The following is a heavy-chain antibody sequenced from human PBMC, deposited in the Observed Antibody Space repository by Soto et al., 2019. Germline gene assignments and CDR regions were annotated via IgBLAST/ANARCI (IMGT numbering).Heavy chain of an antibody. J-gene: IGHJ5*02. Sequence: GASVKVSCKASGYTFTSYGISWVRQAPGQGLEWMGWISAYNGNTNYAQKLQGRVTMTTDTSTSTAYMELRSLRSDDTAVYYCARDSGYSSLSDWFDPWGQGTLVTVSS. D-gene: IGHD6-13*01. CDR1: GYTFTSYG. V-gene: IGHV1-18*04. CDR2: ISAYNGNT. CDR3: ARDSGYSSLSDWFDP.